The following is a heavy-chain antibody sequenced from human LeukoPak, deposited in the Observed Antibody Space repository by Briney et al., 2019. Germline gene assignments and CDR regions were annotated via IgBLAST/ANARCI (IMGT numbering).Heavy chain of an antibody. V-gene: IGHV3-11*04. D-gene: IGHD6-19*01. CDR2: ISSSGSTI. CDR1: GFTFSNYY. CDR3: ARDHLAVAVDFDY. Sequence: PGGSPRLSCAASGFTFSNYYMSWIRQAPGKGLEWVSYISSSGSTIYYADSVKGRFTISRDNAKNSLFLQMNSLRAEDTAVYFCARDHLAVAVDFDYWGQGTLVTVSS. J-gene: IGHJ4*02.